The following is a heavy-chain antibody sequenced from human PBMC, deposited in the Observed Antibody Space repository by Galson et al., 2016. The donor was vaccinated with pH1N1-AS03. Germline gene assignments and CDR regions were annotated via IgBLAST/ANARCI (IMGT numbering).Heavy chain of an antibody. CDR3: ARALFGIHIRGGGWFDP. V-gene: IGHV3-53*01. Sequence: SLRLSCAASGFSVGNYHMGWVRQAPGKRLEWVSHIYAGGTPEYADSVRGRFTISKDNSRNTIFLQLNNLRVEDTAVYYCARALFGIHIRGGGWFDPWGQGTLVTVSS. CDR1: GFSVGNYH. CDR2: IYAGGTP. D-gene: IGHD3-3*01. J-gene: IGHJ5*02.